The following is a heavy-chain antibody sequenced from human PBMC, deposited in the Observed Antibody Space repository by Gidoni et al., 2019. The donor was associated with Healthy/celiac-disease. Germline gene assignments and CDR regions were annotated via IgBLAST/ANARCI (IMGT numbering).Heavy chain of an antibody. D-gene: IGHD3-22*01. CDR3: TTDSYDSSGFDY. Sequence: EVQLVESGGGLVKPGGSLRLSCAASGFTFSNAWMSWVRQAPVKGLGWVGRIKSKTDGGTTDYAPPVKGRFTISRDDSKNTLYLQMNSLKTEDTAVYYCTTDSYDSSGFDYWGQGTLVTVSS. V-gene: IGHV3-15*01. J-gene: IGHJ4*02. CDR1: GFTFSNAW. CDR2: IKSKTDGGTT.